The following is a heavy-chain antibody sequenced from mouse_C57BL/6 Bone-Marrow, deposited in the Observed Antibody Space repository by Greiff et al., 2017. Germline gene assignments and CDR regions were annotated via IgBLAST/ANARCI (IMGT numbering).Heavy chain of an antibody. CDR1: GFSLTSYA. V-gene: IGHV2-9-1*01. D-gene: IGHD2-3*01. J-gene: IGHJ4*01. CDR3: ARIYDGYYFYAMDY. Sequence: QVQLKESGPGLVAPSQSLSITCTVSGFSLTSYAISWVRPPPGKGLEWLGVIWSGGGTNYNSALKSRLSISKDNSKSQVFLKMNSLQTDDTARYYCARIYDGYYFYAMDYWGQGTSVTVSS. CDR2: IWSGGGT.